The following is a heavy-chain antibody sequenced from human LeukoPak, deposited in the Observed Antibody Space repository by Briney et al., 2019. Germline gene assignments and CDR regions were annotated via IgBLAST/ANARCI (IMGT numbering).Heavy chain of an antibody. CDR3: ARARDYYDSSDPGWFDP. CDR2: IIPIFGTA. D-gene: IGHD3-22*01. Sequence: SVKVSCKASGGTFSSYAISWVRQAPGQGLEWMGGIIPIFGTANYAQKFQGRVTITTDESTSTAYMELSSLRSEDTAVYYCARARDYYDSSDPGWFDPWGQGTLVTVSS. V-gene: IGHV1-69*05. CDR1: GGTFSSYA. J-gene: IGHJ5*02.